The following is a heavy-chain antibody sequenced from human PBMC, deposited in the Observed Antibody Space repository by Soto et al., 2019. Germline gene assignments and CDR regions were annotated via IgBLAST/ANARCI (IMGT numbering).Heavy chain of an antibody. CDR1: VFTFSSHA. D-gene: IGHD3-22*01. J-gene: IGHJ4*02. CDR2: ISGSGGST. CDR3: ASQGGYYYDSSGYRFDY. Sequence: GSLRLSCAASVFTFSSHAMSWVRQAPGKGLEWVSAISGSGGSTYYADSVKGRFTISRDNSKNTLYLQMNSLRAEDTAVYYCASQGGYYYDSSGYRFDYWGQGTLVTV. V-gene: IGHV3-23*01.